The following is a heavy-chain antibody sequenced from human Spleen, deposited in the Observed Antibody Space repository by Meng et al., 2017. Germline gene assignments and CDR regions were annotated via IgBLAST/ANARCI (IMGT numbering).Heavy chain of an antibody. CDR2: IYTSGST. Sequence: SETLSLTCTASGGTISSGSYYWSWIRQPAGKGLEWIGRIYTSGSTNYNPSLQSRVTISVDTSKNQFSLKPSSVTAADSAVYYWARGPTTMAHDFDYWGQGTLVTVSS. V-gene: IGHV4-61*02. J-gene: IGHJ4*02. CDR1: GGTISSGSYY. D-gene: IGHD4-11*01. CDR3: ARGPTTMAHDFDY.